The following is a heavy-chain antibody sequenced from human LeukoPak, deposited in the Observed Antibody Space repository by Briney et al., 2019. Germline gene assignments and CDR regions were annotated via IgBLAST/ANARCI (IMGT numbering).Heavy chain of an antibody. CDR3: ARDKVHIAVAGTYYYGMDV. Sequence: KSSETLPLTCAVSGGLISSSNWWRWVRQPPGKGQEWIGEIYHSGSTNYNPSLKSRVTISVDKSKNQFSLKLSSVTAADTAVYYCARDKVHIAVAGTYYYGMDVWGKGTTVTVSS. D-gene: IGHD6-19*01. V-gene: IGHV4-4*02. J-gene: IGHJ6*04. CDR2: IYHSGST. CDR1: GGLISSSNW.